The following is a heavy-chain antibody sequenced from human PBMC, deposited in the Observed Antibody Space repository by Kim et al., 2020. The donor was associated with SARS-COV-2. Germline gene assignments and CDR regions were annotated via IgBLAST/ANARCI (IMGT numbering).Heavy chain of an antibody. CDR3: ARRGVTGTIHFFDY. D-gene: IGHD1-20*01. V-gene: IGHV5-51*01. Sequence: SPSVQGQVTISVDKAISTAYLQWSSLTASDTAMYCCARRGVTGTIHFFDYWGQGTLVTVSS. J-gene: IGHJ4*02.